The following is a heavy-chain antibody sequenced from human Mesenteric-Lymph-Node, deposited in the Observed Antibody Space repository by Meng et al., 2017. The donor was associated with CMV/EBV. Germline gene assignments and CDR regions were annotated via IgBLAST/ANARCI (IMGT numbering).Heavy chain of an antibody. V-gene: IGHV3-30-3*01. J-gene: IGHJ4*02. D-gene: IGHD6-19*01. CDR2: TSNDGNNK. Sequence: GESLKISCAASGFTFSRNAMHWVRKAPGKGLEWLAVTSNDGNNKYYAESVKGRFTISRDNSKNTLFLQMNSLRLEDTAVYYCARDSSSSGWYGYSDLWGQGTLVTVSS. CDR3: ARDSSSSGWYGYSDL. CDR1: GFTFSRNA.